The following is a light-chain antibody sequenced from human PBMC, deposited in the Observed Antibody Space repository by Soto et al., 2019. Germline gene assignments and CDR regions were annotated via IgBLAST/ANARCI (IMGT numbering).Light chain of an antibody. CDR1: SSDVGGYNY. Sequence: QSALTQPASVSGSPGQSITISCTGTSSDVGGYNYVSWYQQHPGKAPKLMIYEVSNRPSGVSNRFSGSKSGNTASLTISGLQAEDEADYYCSSYTSSSTLVVFAEGPSSPS. V-gene: IGLV2-14*01. CDR2: EVS. CDR3: SSYTSSSTLVV. J-gene: IGLJ2*01.